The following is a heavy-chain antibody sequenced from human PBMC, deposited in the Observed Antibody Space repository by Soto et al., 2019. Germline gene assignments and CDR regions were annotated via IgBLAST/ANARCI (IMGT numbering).Heavy chain of an antibody. D-gene: IGHD6-19*01. CDR2: ISSSGSGSTI. J-gene: IGHJ4*02. V-gene: IGHV3-48*03. CDR3: ATGEAVAGTSFFRY. CDR1: GFTFSRYE. Sequence: GSLRLSCAASGFTFSRYEMNWVRQAPGKGLEWVSYISSSGSGSTIYYADSVKGRFTVSRDNSKNSLYLQMSSLRAEDTAVYYCATGEAVAGTSFFRYWGQGALVTVSS.